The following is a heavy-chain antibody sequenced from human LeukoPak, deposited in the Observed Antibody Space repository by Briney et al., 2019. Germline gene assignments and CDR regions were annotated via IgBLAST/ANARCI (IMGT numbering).Heavy chain of an antibody. Sequence: SVKVSCKASGYTFTSYDINWVRQAPGQGLEWMGGIIPIFGTANYAQKFQGRVTITADESTSTAYMELSSLRSEDTAVYYCARGGGDFWSGYFDYWGQGTLVTVSS. V-gene: IGHV1-69*13. D-gene: IGHD3-3*01. J-gene: IGHJ4*02. CDR1: GYTFTSYD. CDR3: ARGGGDFWSGYFDY. CDR2: IIPIFGTA.